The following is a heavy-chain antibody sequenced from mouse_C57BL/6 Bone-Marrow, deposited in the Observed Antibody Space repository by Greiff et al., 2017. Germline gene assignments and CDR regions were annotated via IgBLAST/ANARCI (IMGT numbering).Heavy chain of an antibody. Sequence: QVQLKQSGAELVRPGASVTLSCKASGYTFTDYEMHWVKQTPVHGLEWIGAIDPETGGTAYNQKFKGKAILTADKSSSTAYMELRSLTAGDSAVYYCLYYSNYGFACWGQGTLVTVSA. CDR1: GYTFTDYE. V-gene: IGHV1-15*01. D-gene: IGHD2-5*01. J-gene: IGHJ3*01. CDR3: LYYSNYGFAC. CDR2: IDPETGGT.